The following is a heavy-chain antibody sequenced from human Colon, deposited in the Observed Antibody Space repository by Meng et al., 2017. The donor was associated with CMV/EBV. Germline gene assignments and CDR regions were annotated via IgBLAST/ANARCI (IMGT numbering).Heavy chain of an antibody. CDR2: ISGGGTST. Sequence: GESLKISCAASGFNFRSSAMSWVRQAPGKGLEWVSGISGGGTSTYYADSVKGRFTISRDTPKNTLFLQLNSLRAEDTAVYYCASSYGDIVVVPAAINWGQGTLVTVSS. D-gene: IGHD2-2*02. J-gene: IGHJ4*02. CDR3: ASSYGDIVVVPAAIN. CDR1: GFNFRSSA. V-gene: IGHV3-23*01.